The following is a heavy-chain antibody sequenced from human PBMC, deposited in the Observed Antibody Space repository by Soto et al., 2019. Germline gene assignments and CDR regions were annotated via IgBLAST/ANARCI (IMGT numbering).Heavy chain of an antibody. V-gene: IGHV3-66*01. D-gene: IGHD6-13*01. CDR2: IYSGGST. Sequence: PGGSLRLSCAASGFTVSSNYMSWVRQAPGKGLEWVSVIYSGGSTYYADSVKGRFTISRDNSKNTLYLQMSSLRAEDTAVYYCASSSAAGTGGYYYYMDVWGKGTTVTVSS. CDR1: GFTVSSNY. J-gene: IGHJ6*03. CDR3: ASSSAAGTGGYYYYMDV.